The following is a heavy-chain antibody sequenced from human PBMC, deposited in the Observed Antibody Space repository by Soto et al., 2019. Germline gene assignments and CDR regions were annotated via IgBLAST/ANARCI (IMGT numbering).Heavy chain of an antibody. CDR1: GFTFSSHA. V-gene: IGHV3-23*01. Sequence: EVQLLESGGHLVQPGGSLRLSCAASGFTFSSHAMSWVRQAPGQGLKWVSAISGSGGSKYYADTVKGRLTNSRDSSNLTLYVQTQTPRPDVAAVYYCAQERYAVAVTSIDYWGHGPLLSVSS. J-gene: IGHJ4*01. CDR3: AQERYAVAVTSIDY. D-gene: IGHD6-19*01. CDR2: ISGSGGSK.